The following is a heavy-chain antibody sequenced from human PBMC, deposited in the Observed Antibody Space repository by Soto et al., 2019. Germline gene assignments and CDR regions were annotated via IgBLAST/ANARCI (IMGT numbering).Heavy chain of an antibody. CDR2: ISYSGGT. D-gene: IGHD6-19*01. CDR1: GASISSYY. Sequence: QVQLQESGPGLVKPSETLSLTCTVSGASISSYYWSWIRQSPGKGLEWMGYISYSGGTNYNPSLRGRVTISLDTSKNQFSLKLNALTAEDTAMYYCARGERLGLDYWGQGTLVTVSS. J-gene: IGHJ4*02. V-gene: IGHV4-59*01. CDR3: ARGERLGLDY.